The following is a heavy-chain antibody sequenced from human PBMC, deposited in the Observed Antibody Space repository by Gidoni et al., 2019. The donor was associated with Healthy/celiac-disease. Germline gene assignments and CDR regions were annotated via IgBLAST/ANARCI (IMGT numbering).Heavy chain of an antibody. CDR3: ARPKEYSSSRGLGY. CDR2: IYPGDSDT. V-gene: IGHV5-51*01. Sequence: EVQLLQPGAVVKQHGASLMTSCKGSGSSLTSYWIGWVRQMPGKGLEWMGIIYPGDSDTRYSPSFQGQVTISADKSISTAYLQWSSLKASDTAMYYCARPKEYSSSRGLGYWGQGTLVTVSS. D-gene: IGHD6-6*01. J-gene: IGHJ4*02. CDR1: GSSLTSYW.